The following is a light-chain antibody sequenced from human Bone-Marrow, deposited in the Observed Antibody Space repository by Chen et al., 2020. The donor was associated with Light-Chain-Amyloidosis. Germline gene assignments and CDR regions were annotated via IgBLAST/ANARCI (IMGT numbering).Light chain of an antibody. J-gene: IGLJ3*02. CDR3: VLYVGSGIWV. Sequence: QTVVTQEPSFSVSPGGPVTLPCGLSSGSVSTNYYPAWYQQTPGQAPRTLIYSTNTRSSGVPDRFSGSILGNKAALTITGAQADDESDYYCVLYVGSGIWVFGGGTKLTVL. CDR2: STN. CDR1: SGSVSTNYY. V-gene: IGLV8-61*01.